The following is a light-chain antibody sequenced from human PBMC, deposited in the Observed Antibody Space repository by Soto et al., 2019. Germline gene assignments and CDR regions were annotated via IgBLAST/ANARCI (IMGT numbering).Light chain of an antibody. V-gene: IGKV3-15*01. CDR2: AAS. Sequence: EIVMTQSLATLSVSPGERATLSCRASQSVNSYLAWYQQKPGQAPRLLIYAASTRATGIPARFSGSGSGTEFTLTISSLQSEDFAVYYCQQYNDWPPWTFGQGTKVEIK. J-gene: IGKJ1*01. CDR1: QSVNSY. CDR3: QQYNDWPPWT.